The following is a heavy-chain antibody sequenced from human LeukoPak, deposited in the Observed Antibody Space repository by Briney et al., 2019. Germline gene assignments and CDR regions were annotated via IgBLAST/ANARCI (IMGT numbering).Heavy chain of an antibody. CDR1: GGSICNFY. J-gene: IGHJ6*03. CDR3: ARVYGDNRWLGFYYYYMDV. D-gene: IGHD4-17*01. V-gene: IGHV4-59*12. Sequence: SETLSLPCTLSGGSICNFYWSWIRKSPAKGLEWIGYIHSRGITIYNPSLKSRLAISLVTSKNQFSLNLSSVTAADTAVYYCARVYGDNRWLGFYYYYMDVWGKGTTVTVSS. CDR2: IHSRGIT.